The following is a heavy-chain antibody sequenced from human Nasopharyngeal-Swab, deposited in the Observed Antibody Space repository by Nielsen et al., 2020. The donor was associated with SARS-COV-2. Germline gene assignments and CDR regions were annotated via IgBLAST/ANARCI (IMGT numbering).Heavy chain of an antibody. V-gene: IGHV3-9*01. Sequence: GGSLRLSCAASGFTFDDYAMHWVRQAPGKGLEWVSGISWNSGSIGYADSVKGRFTISRDNAKNSLYLQMNSLRAEDTALYYCAKVQTLYSSGWHGDNYFDYWGQGTLVTVSS. D-gene: IGHD6-19*01. CDR3: AKVQTLYSSGWHGDNYFDY. J-gene: IGHJ4*02. CDR1: GFTFDDYA. CDR2: ISWNSGSI.